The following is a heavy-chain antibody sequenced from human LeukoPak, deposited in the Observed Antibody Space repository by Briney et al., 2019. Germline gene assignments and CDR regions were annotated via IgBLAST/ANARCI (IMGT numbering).Heavy chain of an antibody. CDR2: INWSGVST. J-gene: IGHJ1*01. CDR1: GFTFDDYG. Sequence: GGSLRLPCAASGFTFDDYGMSWVRQAPGKGLEWVSFINWSGVSTDYADSVKGRFTISRDNAKNSLFLQMNSLRAEDTALYYCAREDGFCSGGSCYQHWGQGTLVTVSS. CDR3: AREDGFCSGGSCYQH. D-gene: IGHD2-15*01. V-gene: IGHV3-20*04.